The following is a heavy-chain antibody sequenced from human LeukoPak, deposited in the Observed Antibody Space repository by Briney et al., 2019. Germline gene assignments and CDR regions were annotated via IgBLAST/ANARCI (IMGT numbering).Heavy chain of an antibody. D-gene: IGHD1-26*01. CDR1: GYTFTSYD. CDR3: AKESGSDPQSFDY. J-gene: IGHJ4*02. CDR2: MNPNSGNT. Sequence: GASVKVSCKASGYTFTSYDINWVRQATGQGLEWMGWMNPNSGNTGYAQKFQSRVTMTRNTSISTAYMELSSLRAEDTAVYYCAKESGSDPQSFDYWGQGTLVTVSS. V-gene: IGHV1-8*01.